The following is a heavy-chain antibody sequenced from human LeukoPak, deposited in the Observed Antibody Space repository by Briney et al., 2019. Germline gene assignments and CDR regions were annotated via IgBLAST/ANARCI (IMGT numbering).Heavy chain of an antibody. J-gene: IGHJ5*02. V-gene: IGHV3-23*01. Sequence: GGSLRLSCVASGFTFSNYAMSWVRQAPGKGLEWVSTISGGGTTTYSADSVKGRFTVSRDNSKNTLSLQMHSLRAEDTAVYYCARDFPPGPPRPRAYDFWSGYWWFDPWGQGTLVTVSS. CDR2: ISGGGTTT. CDR1: GFTFSNYA. D-gene: IGHD3-3*01. CDR3: ARDFPPGPPRPRAYDFWSGYWWFDP.